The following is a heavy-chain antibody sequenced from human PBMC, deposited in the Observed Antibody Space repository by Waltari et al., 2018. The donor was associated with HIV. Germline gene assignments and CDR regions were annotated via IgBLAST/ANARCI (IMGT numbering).Heavy chain of an antibody. Sequence: QVQLVQSGAEVKKPGASVKVSCKASGYTFTSYAMHWVRQAPGQRLEWMGWINAGNGNTKYSQKFQGRVTITRDTSASTAYMELSSLRSEDTAVYYCARSVVPAAILYYYYGMDVWGQGTTVTVSS. V-gene: IGHV1-3*01. CDR1: GYTFTSYA. CDR2: INAGNGNT. D-gene: IGHD2-2*01. CDR3: ARSVVPAAILYYYYGMDV. J-gene: IGHJ6*02.